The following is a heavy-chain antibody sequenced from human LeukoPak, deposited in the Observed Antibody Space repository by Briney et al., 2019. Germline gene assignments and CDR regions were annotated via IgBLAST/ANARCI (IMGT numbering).Heavy chain of an antibody. D-gene: IGHD6-13*01. J-gene: IGHJ4*02. V-gene: IGHV3-30*02. CDR2: IRYDGSNK. CDR1: GFTFGSYG. CDR3: AKDPGYSSHLDY. Sequence: GGSLRLSCAASGFTFGSYGMHWVRQAPGKGLEWVAFIRYDGSNKYYADSVKGRFTISRDNSKNTLYLQMNSLRAEDTAVYYCAKDPGYSSHLDYWGQGTLVTVSS.